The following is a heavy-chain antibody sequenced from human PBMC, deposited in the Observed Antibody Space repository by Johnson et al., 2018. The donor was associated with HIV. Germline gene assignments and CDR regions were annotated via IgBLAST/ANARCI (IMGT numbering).Heavy chain of an antibody. Sequence: QVQLVESGGGVVRPGGSLRLSCAASGFTFSNYAMHWVRQAPGKGLEWVALISYDGSNKYYADSVKGRFTISSDNSKNTLYLQMNSLRPEDTAVYYCARDNNHSKPGGAFDIWGQGTMVTVSS. CDR3: ARDNNHSKPGGAFDI. V-gene: IGHV3-30-3*01. J-gene: IGHJ3*02. D-gene: IGHD1-14*01. CDR1: GFTFSNYA. CDR2: ISYDGSNK.